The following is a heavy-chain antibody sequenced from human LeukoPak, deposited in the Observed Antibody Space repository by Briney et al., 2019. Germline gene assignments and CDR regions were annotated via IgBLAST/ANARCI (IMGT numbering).Heavy chain of an antibody. CDR2: INPSGGST. D-gene: IGHD2-2*01. Sequence: ASVKVSCKASGYTFTSYYMHWVRQAPGQGLEWMGIINPSGGSTSYAQKSQGRVTMTRDTSTSTVYMELSSLRSEDTAVYYCARVAMIVVVPAVPYGMDVWGQGTTVTVSS. J-gene: IGHJ6*02. V-gene: IGHV1-46*01. CDR1: GYTFTSYY. CDR3: ARVAMIVVVPAVPYGMDV.